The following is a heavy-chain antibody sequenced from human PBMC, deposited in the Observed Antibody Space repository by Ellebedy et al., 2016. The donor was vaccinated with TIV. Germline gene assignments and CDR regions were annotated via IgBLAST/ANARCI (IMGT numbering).Heavy chain of an antibody. CDR2: IYHSGST. J-gene: IGHJ3*02. CDR1: GGSISSSNW. CDR3: ARALDSSGYYSESAFDI. Sequence: SETLSLTXAVSGGSISSSNWWSWVRQPPGKGLEWIGEIYHSGSTNYNPSLKSRVTISVDKSKNQFSLKLSSVTAADTAVYYCARALDSSGYYSESAFDIWGQGTMVTVSS. V-gene: IGHV4-4*02. D-gene: IGHD3-22*01.